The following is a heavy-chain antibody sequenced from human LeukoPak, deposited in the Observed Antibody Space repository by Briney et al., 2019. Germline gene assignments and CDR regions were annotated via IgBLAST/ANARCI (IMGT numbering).Heavy chain of an antibody. D-gene: IGHD1-26*01. CDR3: TTDGVGVEGATYDN. CDR2: IKAKAHGGTI. V-gene: IGHV3-15*01. CDR1: GFTFINAW. Sequence: GGSLRLSCAASGFTFINAWMAWVRQAPGKGLEWVGRIKAKAHGGTIEYAAPVKGRFTISRDDSKNTLYLQMNSLKTEDTAVYYCTTDGVGVEGATYDNWGQGTLISVSS. J-gene: IGHJ4*02.